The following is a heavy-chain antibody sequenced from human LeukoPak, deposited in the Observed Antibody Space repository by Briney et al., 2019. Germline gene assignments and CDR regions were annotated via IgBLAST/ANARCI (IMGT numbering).Heavy chain of an antibody. D-gene: IGHD2-15*01. V-gene: IGHV4-34*01. CDR2: INHSGST. CDR3: ARVGPDGYCSGGSCYRYCFDY. CDR1: GGSFSGYY. Sequence: PSETLSLTCAVYGGSFSGYYWSWIRQPPGKGLEWIGEINHSGSTNYNPSLKSRVTISVDTSKNQFSLKLSSVTAADTAVYYCARVGPDGYCSGGSCYRYCFDYWGQGTLVTVSS. J-gene: IGHJ4*02.